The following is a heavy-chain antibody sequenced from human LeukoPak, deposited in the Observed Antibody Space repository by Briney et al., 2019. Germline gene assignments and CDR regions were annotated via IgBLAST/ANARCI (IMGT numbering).Heavy chain of an antibody. V-gene: IGHV1-69*06. CDR1: GGTFSSYA. Sequence: ASVKVSCKASGGTFSSYAISWVRQAPGQGLEWMGGIIPIFGTANYAQKFQGRVTITADKSTSTAYMELSSLRSEDTAVYYCARVSSSWLTHFDYWGQGTLVTVSS. CDR3: ARVSSSWLTHFDY. D-gene: IGHD6-13*01. CDR2: IIPIFGTA. J-gene: IGHJ4*02.